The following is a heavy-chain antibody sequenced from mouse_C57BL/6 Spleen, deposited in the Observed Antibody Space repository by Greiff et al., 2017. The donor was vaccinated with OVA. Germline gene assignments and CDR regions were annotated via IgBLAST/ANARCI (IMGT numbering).Heavy chain of an antibody. Sequence: EVKLVESGGDLVKPGGSLKLSCAASGFTFSSYGMSWVRQTPDKRLEWVATISSGGSYTYYPDSVKGRFTISRDNAKNTLYLQMSSLKSEDTAMYYGARHRGGYGSSYNFDYWGQGTTLTVSS. V-gene: IGHV5-6*01. CDR2: ISSGGSYT. D-gene: IGHD1-1*01. J-gene: IGHJ2*01. CDR3: ARHRGGYGSSYNFDY. CDR1: GFTFSSYG.